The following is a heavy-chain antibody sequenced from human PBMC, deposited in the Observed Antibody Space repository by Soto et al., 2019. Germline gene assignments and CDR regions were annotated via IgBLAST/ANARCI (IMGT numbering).Heavy chain of an antibody. V-gene: IGHV1-18*01. J-gene: IGHJ4*02. CDR3: ARDHDYGDSGGFFDY. Sequence: ASVKVSCKASGYTFTSYGISWVRQAPGQGLEWMGWISAYNGNTNYAQKLQGRVTMTTDTSTSTAYMELRSLRSEDTAVYYCARDHDYGDSGGFFDYWGQGTLVTVSS. CDR2: ISAYNGNT. D-gene: IGHD4-17*01. CDR1: GYTFTSYG.